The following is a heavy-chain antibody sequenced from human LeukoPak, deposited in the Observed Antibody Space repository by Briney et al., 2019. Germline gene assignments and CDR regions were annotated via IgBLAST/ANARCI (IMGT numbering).Heavy chain of an antibody. CDR2: LSGTGTNT. CDR1: GFILSSYA. V-gene: IGHV3-23*01. J-gene: IGHJ4*02. D-gene: IGHD6-6*01. Sequence: GGSLRLSCAASGFILSSYAMSWVRQAPGKVLEWVSTLSGTGTNTYYADSVQGRFTISRDNSKNTLYLQMNSLRAEDTAAYYCAKEQLVEGYYFDYWGQGTLVTVSS. CDR3: AKEQLVEGYYFDY.